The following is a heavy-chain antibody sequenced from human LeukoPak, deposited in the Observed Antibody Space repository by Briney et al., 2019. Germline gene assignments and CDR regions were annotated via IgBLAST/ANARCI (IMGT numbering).Heavy chain of an antibody. CDR1: GFTFSSYS. J-gene: IGHJ6*03. V-gene: IGHV3-48*04. CDR3: ARADGSGAGYYMDV. CDR2: ISSSSSTI. D-gene: IGHD1-26*01. Sequence: GGSLRLSCAASGFTFSSYSMNRVRQAPGKGLEWVSYISSSSSTIYYADSVKGRFTISRDNAKNSLYLQMNSLRAEDTAVYYCARADGSGAGYYMDVWGKGTTVTVSS.